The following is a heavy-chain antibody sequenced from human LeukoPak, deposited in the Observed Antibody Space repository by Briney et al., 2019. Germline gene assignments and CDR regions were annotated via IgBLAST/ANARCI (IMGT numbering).Heavy chain of an antibody. CDR1: GFTFSSYS. CDR2: ISSSSNYI. Sequence: GGSLRLSXAASGFTFSSYSMNWVRQAPGKGLEWVSSISSSSNYIYYADSVKGRFTISRDNAKNSLYLQMNSLRAEDTAVYYCARGGTGTIGLDAFDIWGQGTMVTVSS. CDR3: ARGGTGTIGLDAFDI. V-gene: IGHV3-21*01. J-gene: IGHJ3*02. D-gene: IGHD1-7*01.